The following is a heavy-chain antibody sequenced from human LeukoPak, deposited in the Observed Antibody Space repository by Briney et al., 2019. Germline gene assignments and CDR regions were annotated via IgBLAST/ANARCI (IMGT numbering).Heavy chain of an antibody. CDR3: ARSGSGSSLVDY. V-gene: IGHV4-38-2*02. D-gene: IGHD3-10*01. J-gene: IGHJ4*02. CDR2: IYHSGST. CDR1: GYSISSGYY. Sequence: SETLSLTCTVSGYSISSGYYWGWIGQPPGKGLEWFGSIYHSGSTYYNPSLKSRVTISVDTSKNQFSLKLSSVTAADTAVYYCARSGSGSSLVDYWGQGTLVTVSS.